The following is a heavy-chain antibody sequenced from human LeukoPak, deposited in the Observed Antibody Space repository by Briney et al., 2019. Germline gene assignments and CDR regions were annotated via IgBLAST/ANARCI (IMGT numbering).Heavy chain of an antibody. CDR2: INTNTGNP. CDR1: GYTFTSYA. V-gene: IGHV7-4-1*02. CDR3: ARDNDSRDPPHFDY. D-gene: IGHD3-16*01. J-gene: IGHJ4*02. Sequence: ASVKVSCKASGYTFTSYAMNWVRQAPGQGLEWMGWINTNTGNPTYAQGFTGRFVFSLDTSVSTAYLQISSLKAEDTAVYYCARDNDSRDPPHFDYWGQGTLVTVSS.